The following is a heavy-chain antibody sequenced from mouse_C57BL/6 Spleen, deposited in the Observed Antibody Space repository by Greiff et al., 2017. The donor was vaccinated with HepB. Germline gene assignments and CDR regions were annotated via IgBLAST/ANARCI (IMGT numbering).Heavy chain of an antibody. CDR1: GYTFTSYW. CDR2: INPSSGYT. D-gene: IGHD1-1*01. J-gene: IGHJ2*01. CDR3: ARVFITTVVAPGY. Sequence: QVQLQQSGAELAKPGASVKLSCKASGYTFTSYWMHWVKQRPGQGLEWIGYINPSSGYTKYNQKFKDKATLTADKSSSTAYMQLSSLTYEDSAVYYCARVFITTVVAPGYWGQGTTLTVSS. V-gene: IGHV1-7*01.